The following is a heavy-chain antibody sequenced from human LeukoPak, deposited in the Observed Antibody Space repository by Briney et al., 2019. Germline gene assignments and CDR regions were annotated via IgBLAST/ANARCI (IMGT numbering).Heavy chain of an antibody. D-gene: IGHD2-15*01. CDR3: ASPVSGYCSGGSCVDAFDI. Sequence: KPGESLKISCKGSGCTFTNYWIGWVRQMPGKGLEWMGVIYPGDSETRYSPSFQGQVTISADKSISTAYLQWSSLKASDTAMYYCASPVSGYCSGGSCVDAFDIWGQGTMVTVSS. CDR2: IYPGDSET. CDR1: GCTFTNYW. J-gene: IGHJ3*02. V-gene: IGHV5-51*03.